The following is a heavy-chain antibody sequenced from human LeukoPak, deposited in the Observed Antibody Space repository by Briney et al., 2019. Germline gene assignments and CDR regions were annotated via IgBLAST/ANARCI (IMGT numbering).Heavy chain of an antibody. V-gene: IGHV4-59*01. Sequence: SETLSLTCTVSGGSISTCYWSWIRQPPGKGLEWIGYIYYTGSTSYNPSLKSRVTMSLDALKNQFSLELNSVTPADTAVYYCARGGNYWPQWWFDPWGRGTLVSVSS. CDR1: GGSISTCY. J-gene: IGHJ5*02. CDR2: IYYTGST. D-gene: IGHD1-26*01. CDR3: ARGGNYWPQWWFDP.